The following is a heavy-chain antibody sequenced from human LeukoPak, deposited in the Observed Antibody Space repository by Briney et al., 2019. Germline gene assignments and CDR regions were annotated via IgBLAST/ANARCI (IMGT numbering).Heavy chain of an antibody. D-gene: IGHD6-13*01. CDR3: AKVLGSSSWYSLGY. J-gene: IGHJ4*02. V-gene: IGHV3-43*02. Sequence: GGPLRLSCAASGFTFDNYAMHWVRQAPGKGLEWVSLISGGGGSTSYADSVKGRFTISRDNNKGSLYLQMNSLRTEDTALYYCAKVLGSSSWYSLGYWGQGILVTVSS. CDR2: ISGGGGST. CDR1: GFTFDNYA.